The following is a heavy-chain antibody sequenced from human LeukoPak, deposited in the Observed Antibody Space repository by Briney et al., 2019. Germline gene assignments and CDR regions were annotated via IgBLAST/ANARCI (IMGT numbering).Heavy chain of an antibody. CDR2: IKQDGSEK. Sequence: GGSLRPSCSASGFTFSSYWMSWVRQAPGKGLEWVANIKQDGSEKYYVDSVKGRFTISRDNAKNSLYLQMNSLRAEDTAVYYCARERAYSSSWGYFDYWGQGTLVTVSS. V-gene: IGHV3-7*01. CDR1: GFTFSSYW. CDR3: ARERAYSSSWGYFDY. D-gene: IGHD6-13*01. J-gene: IGHJ4*02.